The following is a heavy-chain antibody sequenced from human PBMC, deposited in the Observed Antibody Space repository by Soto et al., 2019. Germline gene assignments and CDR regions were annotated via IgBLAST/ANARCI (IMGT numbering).Heavy chain of an antibody. V-gene: IGHV1-69*01. D-gene: IGHD1-1*01. CDR1: GGTFSSYA. CDR3: ARLPPPKSPRRPGMDV. Sequence: QVQLVQSGAEVKKPGSSVKVSCKASGGTFSSYAISWVRQAPGQGLEWMGGIIPIFGTANYAQKFQCRVTITTHESQSTAYMALSSLRSVDMGVYYCARLPPPKSPRRPGMDVWGQGTTVTVSS. J-gene: IGHJ6*02. CDR2: IIPIFGTA.